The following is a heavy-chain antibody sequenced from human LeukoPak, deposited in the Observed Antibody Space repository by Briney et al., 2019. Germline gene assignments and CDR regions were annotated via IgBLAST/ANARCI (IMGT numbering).Heavy chain of an antibody. D-gene: IGHD6-19*01. CDR2: IFDSGST. J-gene: IGHJ4*02. V-gene: IGHV4-39*01. Sequence: SETLSLTCTVSGAAISSSSYFWACIRQPPGKELEWIGSIFDSGSTYYNPSLKSRVTISVDTSRNQFTLKLNSVTAGDSLDYYCARPASSGWHNSDYWGQGTLVTVSS. CDR1: GAAISSSSYF. CDR3: ARPASSGWHNSDY.